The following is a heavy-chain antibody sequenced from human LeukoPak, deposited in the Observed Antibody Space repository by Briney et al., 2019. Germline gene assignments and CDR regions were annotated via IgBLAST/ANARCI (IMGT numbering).Heavy chain of an antibody. CDR3: ARGSTDGMDV. CDR1: GFPFSSYW. D-gene: IGHD4-17*01. CDR2: IKQDGSKK. J-gene: IGHJ6*02. Sequence: GGSLRLSCVASGFPFSSYWMTWVRQAPGKGLEWVANIKQDGSKKSYVDSVKGRFTISRDNSKNTLYLQMNSLRAEDTAVYYCARGSTDGMDVWGQGTTVTVSS. V-gene: IGHV3-7*03.